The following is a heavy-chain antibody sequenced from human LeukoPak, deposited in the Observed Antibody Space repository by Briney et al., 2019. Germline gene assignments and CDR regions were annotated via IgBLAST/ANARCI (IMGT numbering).Heavy chain of an antibody. CDR1: GGSFSGYY. CDR2: INHSGST. V-gene: IGHV4-34*01. Sequence: SETLSLTCAVYGGSFSGYYWSWIRQPPGKGLEWIGEINHSGSTNHNPSLKSRVTISVDTSKNQFSLKLSSVTAADTAVYYCARGRSGYSSGWPDYYYYYGMDVWGQGTTVTVSS. D-gene: IGHD6-19*01. CDR3: ARGRSGYSSGWPDYYYYYGMDV. J-gene: IGHJ6*02.